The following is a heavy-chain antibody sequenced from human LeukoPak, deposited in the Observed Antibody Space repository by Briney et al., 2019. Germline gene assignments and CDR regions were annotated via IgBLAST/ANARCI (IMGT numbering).Heavy chain of an antibody. V-gene: IGHV1-69*13. D-gene: IGHD5-18*01. J-gene: IGHJ6*02. CDR1: GGTLSSYA. CDR2: IIPIFGTA. Sequence: SVKVSCKASGGTLSSYAISWVRQAPGQGLEWMGGIIPIFGTANYAQKFQGRVTITADESTSTAYMELSSLRSEDTAVYYCAIQLWLLGYYYGMDVWGQGTTVTVSS. CDR3: AIQLWLLGYYYGMDV.